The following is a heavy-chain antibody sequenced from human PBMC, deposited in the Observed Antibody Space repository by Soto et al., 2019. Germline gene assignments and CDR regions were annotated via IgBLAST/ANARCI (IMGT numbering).Heavy chain of an antibody. CDR2: IYYSGST. V-gene: IGHV4-30-4*01. D-gene: IGHD2-2*01. CDR3: ARYCTSTSCHELGYYGMDV. CDR1: GGSISSGDYY. J-gene: IGHJ6*02. Sequence: SETLSLTCTVSGGSISSGDYYWSWIRQPPGKGLEWIGYIYYSGSTYYNPSLKSRVTISVDTSKNQFSLKLSSVTAADTAVYYCARYCTSTSCHELGYYGMDVWGQGTTVTVSS.